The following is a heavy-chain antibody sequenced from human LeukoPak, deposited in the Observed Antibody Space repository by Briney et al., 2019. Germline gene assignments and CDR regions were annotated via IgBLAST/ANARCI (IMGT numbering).Heavy chain of an antibody. CDR1: GFTFSSYG. CDR3: ALTTVTTGAFDI. CDR2: ISYDGSNN. J-gene: IGHJ3*02. V-gene: IGHV3-30*03. D-gene: IGHD4-17*01. Sequence: SGGSLRLSCAASGFTFSSYGMHWVRQAPGKGLEWVAVISYDGSNNYYADSVKGRFTNSRDNSKNTLYLQMNSLRAEDTAVYYCALTTVTTGAFDIWGQGTMVTVSS.